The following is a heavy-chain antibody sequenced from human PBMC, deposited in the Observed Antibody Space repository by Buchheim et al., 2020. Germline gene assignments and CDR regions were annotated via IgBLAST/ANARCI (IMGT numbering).Heavy chain of an antibody. CDR2: MNPNSGNT. D-gene: IGHD3-3*01. Sequence: QVQLVQSGAEVKKPGASVKVSCKASGYTFTSYDINWVRQATGQGLEWMGWMNPNSGNTGYAQKFQGRVTMTRNTSISTAYMELSSLRSEDTAVYYCARGMKNYDFWSGYFIHYYYGMDVWGQGTT. CDR1: GYTFTSYD. J-gene: IGHJ6*02. CDR3: ARGMKNYDFWSGYFIHYYYGMDV. V-gene: IGHV1-8*01.